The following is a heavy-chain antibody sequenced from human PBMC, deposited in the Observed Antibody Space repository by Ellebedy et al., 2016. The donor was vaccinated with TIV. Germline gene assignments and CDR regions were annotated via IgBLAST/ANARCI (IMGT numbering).Heavy chain of an antibody. CDR1: GYTLTELS. J-gene: IGHJ6*02. V-gene: IGHV1-24*01. D-gene: IGHD3-16*01. CDR3: ATSWGITFGGAHYGMDV. Sequence: AASVKVSCKVSGYTLTELSMHWVRQAPGKGLEWMGGFDPEDGETIYAQKFQGRVTMTEDTSTNTAYMELSSLRSEDTAVYYCATSWGITFGGAHYGMDVWGQGTTVTVSS. CDR2: FDPEDGET.